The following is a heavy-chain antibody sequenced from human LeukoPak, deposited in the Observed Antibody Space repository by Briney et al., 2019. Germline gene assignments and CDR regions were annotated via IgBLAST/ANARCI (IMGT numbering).Heavy chain of an antibody. CDR3: ARCGIAYCGGDSCSYYMDV. CDR1: GFTFSSYE. J-gene: IGHJ6*03. D-gene: IGHD2-21*02. V-gene: IGHV3-48*03. CDR2: ISSSGSTI. Sequence: GGSLRLSCAASGFTFSSYEMNWVRQAPGKGLEWVSYISSSGSTIYYADSVKGRFTISRDNAKNSLYLQMNSLRAEDTAVYYCARCGIAYCGGDSCSYYMDVWGKGTTVTISS.